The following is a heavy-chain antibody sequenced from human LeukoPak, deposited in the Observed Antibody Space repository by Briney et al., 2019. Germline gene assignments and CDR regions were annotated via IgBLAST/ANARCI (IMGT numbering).Heavy chain of an antibody. J-gene: IGHJ4*02. Sequence: PGGSLRLSCAASGFTFDDYAMHWVRQAPGKGLEWVSGISWNSGSIGYADSVKGRFTISRDNAKNSLYLQMNSLRAEDTALYYCAKEAGSSGWKNFDYWGQGTLVTVSS. CDR1: GFTFDDYA. D-gene: IGHD6-19*01. V-gene: IGHV3-9*01. CDR3: AKEAGSSGWKNFDY. CDR2: ISWNSGSI.